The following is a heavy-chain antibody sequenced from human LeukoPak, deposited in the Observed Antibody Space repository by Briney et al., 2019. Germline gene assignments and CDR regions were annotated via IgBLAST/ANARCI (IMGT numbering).Heavy chain of an antibody. Sequence: GGSLRLSCAASGFTFSDYYMSWIRQAPGKGLEWVSYISSSGSTIYYADSVKGRFTISRDNAKNSLYLQMNSLRAEDTAVYYCARVRIIASYYYYGMDVWGQGTTVTVSS. J-gene: IGHJ6*02. CDR2: ISSSGSTI. CDR3: ARVRIIASYYYYGMDV. CDR1: GFTFSDYY. V-gene: IGHV3-11*01. D-gene: IGHD6-13*01.